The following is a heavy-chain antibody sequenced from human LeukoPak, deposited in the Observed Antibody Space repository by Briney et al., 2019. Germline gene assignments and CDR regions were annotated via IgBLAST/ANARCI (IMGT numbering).Heavy chain of an antibody. Sequence: SQTLSLTCAISGDSVSSNSAAWNWIRHSPSRGLEWLGRTYYRSKWYNDYAVSVKSRITINPDTSKNQFSLQLNSVTPEDTAVYYCARDWEIAARRVYHYYYYYMDVWGKGTTVTVSS. J-gene: IGHJ6*03. CDR2: TYYRSKWYN. V-gene: IGHV6-1*01. CDR3: ARDWEIAARRVYHYYYYYMDV. CDR1: GDSVSSNSAA. D-gene: IGHD6-6*01.